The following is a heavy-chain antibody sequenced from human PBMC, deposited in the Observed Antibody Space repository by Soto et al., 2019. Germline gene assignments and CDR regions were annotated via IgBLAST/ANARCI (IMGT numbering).Heavy chain of an antibody. V-gene: IGHV4-4*02. Sequence: PSETLSLTCGVSGDSISSVNWCSWVRQSPGKGLEWIGEIYHSGSTNYNPSLKSRVTMSVDKSKNQFSLQLTSMTAADTAVYYCATFSGFFTISPFDAWGQRILVTVSS. J-gene: IGHJ5*02. CDR2: IYHSGST. D-gene: IGHD3-10*01. CDR3: ATFSGFFTISPFDA. CDR1: GDSISSVNW.